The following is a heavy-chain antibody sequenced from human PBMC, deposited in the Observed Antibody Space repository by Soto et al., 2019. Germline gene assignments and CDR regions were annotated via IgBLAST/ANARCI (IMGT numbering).Heavy chain of an antibody. Sequence: PSETLSLTCTVSGGSISSGDYYWSWIRQPPGKGLEWIGYIYYSGSTYYNPSLKSRVTISVDTSKNQFSLKLGSVTAADTAVYYCARAGEIDVVVVAPNWFDPWGQGTLVTVSS. V-gene: IGHV4-30-4*01. CDR2: IYYSGST. D-gene: IGHD2-15*01. CDR3: ARAGEIDVVVVAPNWFDP. CDR1: GGSISSGDYY. J-gene: IGHJ5*02.